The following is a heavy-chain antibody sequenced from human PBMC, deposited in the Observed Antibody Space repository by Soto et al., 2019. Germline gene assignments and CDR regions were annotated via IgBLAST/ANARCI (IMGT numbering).Heavy chain of an antibody. CDR2: ISSSSSYI. CDR3: AREWWELPKSYIFDY. D-gene: IGHD1-26*01. CDR1: GLTFSSYI. J-gene: IGHJ4*02. Sequence: GCSMKLSSAASGLTFSSYIMNWVRQATGKGLEWVSSISSSSSYIYYADSVKGRFTISRDNAKNSLYLQMNSLRAEDTAVYYCAREWWELPKSYIFDYWGQGTLVTVSS. V-gene: IGHV3-21*04.